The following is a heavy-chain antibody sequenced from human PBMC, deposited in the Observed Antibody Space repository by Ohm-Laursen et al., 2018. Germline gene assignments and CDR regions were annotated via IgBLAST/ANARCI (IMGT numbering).Heavy chain of an antibody. Sequence: GTLPLTCTVSGASINNYCWNWIRQPAGKGLEWIGRIHFSGSTRYNPSLQGRVTISLDTSNQQFSLKLTSVTAADTAVYYCARGDFGDYNWFDPWGQGTRITVSS. V-gene: IGHV4-4*07. CDR2: IHFSGST. D-gene: IGHD4-17*01. J-gene: IGHJ5*02. CDR1: GASINNYC. CDR3: ARGDFGDYNWFDP.